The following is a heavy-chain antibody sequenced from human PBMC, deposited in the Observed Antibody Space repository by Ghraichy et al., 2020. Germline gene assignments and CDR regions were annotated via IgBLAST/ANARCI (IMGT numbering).Heavy chain of an antibody. D-gene: IGHD3-10*01. CDR2: IYSSGST. CDR1: GGSISSGNYY. Sequence: SETLSLTCTVSGGSISSGNYYWGWIRQPPGKGLEWIGSIYSSGSTYYNPSLKSRVTISVDTSNNQFSLKLSSVTAADTAVYYCARHTLGYGSGSYYRFDLWGKGTLVTVSS. V-gene: IGHV4-39*01. J-gene: IGHJ4*02. CDR3: ARHTLGYGSGSYYRFDL.